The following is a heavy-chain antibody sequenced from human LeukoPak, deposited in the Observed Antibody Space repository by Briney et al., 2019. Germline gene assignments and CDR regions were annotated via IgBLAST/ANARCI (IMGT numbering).Heavy chain of an antibody. J-gene: IGHJ3*01. CDR2: IDTSSSTM. CDR1: AFAFSSYS. Sequence: PGGSLRLSCAASAFAFSSYSMNWVRQAPGKGLEWMSYIDTSSSTMYYADSVMGRFTISRDNAKESLYLQMSSLRDEDTAVYYCARENDSWGPNNLDLWGQGTMVTVSS. D-gene: IGHD7-27*01. CDR3: ARENDSWGPNNLDL. V-gene: IGHV3-48*02.